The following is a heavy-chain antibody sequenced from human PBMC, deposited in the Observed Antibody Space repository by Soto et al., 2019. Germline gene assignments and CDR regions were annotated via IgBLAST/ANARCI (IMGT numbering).Heavy chain of an antibody. V-gene: IGHV3-30-3*01. CDR1: GLTFRTSA. CDR2: ISYAGSLK. J-gene: IGHJ6*02. Sequence: QVQLVESGGGMVQPGRSLRLSCAASGLTFRTSAMHWVRQAPGKGLEWVAFISYAGSLKYYAASVKGRFTISRDNSKNTLHLQMDSLRPKESALYYCVREDVSRHTPPYYYDGMDVWGQGTTVTVSS. D-gene: IGHD2-15*01. CDR3: VREDVSRHTPPYYYDGMDV.